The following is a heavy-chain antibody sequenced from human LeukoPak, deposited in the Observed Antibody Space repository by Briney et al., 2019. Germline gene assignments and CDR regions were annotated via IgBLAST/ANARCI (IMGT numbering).Heavy chain of an antibody. CDR1: GGTFSSYA. V-gene: IGHV1-69*13. CDR3: ARESGIQPYYYYYMDV. CDR2: IIPIFGTA. Sequence: ASVKVSCKASGGTFSSYAISWVRQAPGQGLEWMGGIIPIFGTANYAQKFQGRVTITADESTSTAYMELSSLRSEDTAVYYCARESGIQPYYYYYMDVWGKGTTVTISS. D-gene: IGHD5-18*01. J-gene: IGHJ6*03.